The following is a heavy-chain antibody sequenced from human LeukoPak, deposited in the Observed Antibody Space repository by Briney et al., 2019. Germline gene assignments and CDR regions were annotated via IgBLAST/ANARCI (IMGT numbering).Heavy chain of an antibody. CDR2: IYSGGST. CDR1: GFTVSSNF. D-gene: IGHD5-24*01. V-gene: IGHV3-53*01. CDR3: ARDRWLQSQRYFDY. Sequence: GGSLRLSCAASGFTVSSNFMSWVRQAPGKGLEWVSVIYSGGSTYYADSVKGRFTISRDNAKNSLYVQMDSLRAEDTAVYYCARDRWLQSQRYFDYWGQGILVTVSS. J-gene: IGHJ4*02.